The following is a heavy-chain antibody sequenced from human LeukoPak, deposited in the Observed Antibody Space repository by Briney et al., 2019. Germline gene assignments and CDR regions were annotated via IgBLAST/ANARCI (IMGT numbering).Heavy chain of an antibody. Sequence: PGGSLRLSCATSGFTFFYYEMNWVRQAPGKGLEWVSYISSSASTIYYADSVKGRFTISRDNAKNSLYLQMNSLRAEDTAVYYCARASYGSLLYMDVWGKGTTVTISS. CDR1: GFTFFYYE. V-gene: IGHV3-48*03. CDR3: ARASYGSLLYMDV. J-gene: IGHJ6*03. D-gene: IGHD3-10*01. CDR2: ISSSASTI.